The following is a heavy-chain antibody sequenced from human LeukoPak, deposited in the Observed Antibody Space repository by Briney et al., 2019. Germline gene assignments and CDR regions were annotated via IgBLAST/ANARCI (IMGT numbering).Heavy chain of an antibody. D-gene: IGHD4-11*01. CDR3: VDYSNYYFDY. V-gene: IGHV4-4*07. CDR1: GGSISIDS. Sequence: SETLSLTCTVSGGSISIDSWTWIRQPAGKGLEWIGRIYPSGNTNYNPSLKSRVTMSVDTSKNQFSLKLSSVTAADTAVYYCVDYSNYYFDYWGQGTLVTVSS. J-gene: IGHJ4*02. CDR2: IYPSGNT.